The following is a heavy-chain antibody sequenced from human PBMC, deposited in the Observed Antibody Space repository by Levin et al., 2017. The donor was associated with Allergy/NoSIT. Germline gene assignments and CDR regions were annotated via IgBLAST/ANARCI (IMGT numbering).Heavy chain of an antibody. V-gene: IGHV1-69*13. Sequence: PAASVKVSCKASGGTFSSYAISWVRQAPGQGLAWMGGIIPIFGTANYAQKFQGRVTITADESTNTAYMELSSLRSEDTAVYYCARGGRAAAGPYNWFGPWGQGTLVTVSS. CDR2: IIPIFGTA. CDR1: GGTFSSYA. J-gene: IGHJ5*02. CDR3: ARGGRAAAGPYNWFGP. D-gene: IGHD6-13*01.